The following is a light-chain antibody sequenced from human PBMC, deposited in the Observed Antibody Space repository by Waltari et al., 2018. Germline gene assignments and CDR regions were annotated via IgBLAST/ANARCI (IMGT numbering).Light chain of an antibody. CDR3: LVYMGSGIWV. CDR1: SGSVSSTSY. J-gene: IGLJ3*02. V-gene: IGLV8-61*01. CDR2: KTN. Sequence: QTVVTQEPSLSVSPGGTVTLTCVLSSGSVSSTSYVSWYQQRPGQTPRTLVYKTNIRSSGVPDRFSGSSLGIKAALIITGAQADDECDYYCLVYMGSGIWVFGGGTKLTVL.